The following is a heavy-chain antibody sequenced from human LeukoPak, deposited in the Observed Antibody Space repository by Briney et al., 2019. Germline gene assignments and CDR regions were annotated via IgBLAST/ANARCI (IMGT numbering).Heavy chain of an antibody. CDR3: ARQYSYPIFGVVSARVFDY. D-gene: IGHD3-3*01. Sequence: ASVKVSCKASGYTFTSYGISWVRQAPGQGLEWMGWISAYNGNTNYAQKLQGRVTMTTDTSTSTAYMELRSLRSDDTAVYYCARQYSYPIFGVVSARVFDYWGQGTLVTVSS. J-gene: IGHJ4*02. V-gene: IGHV1-18*01. CDR1: GYTFTSYG. CDR2: ISAYNGNT.